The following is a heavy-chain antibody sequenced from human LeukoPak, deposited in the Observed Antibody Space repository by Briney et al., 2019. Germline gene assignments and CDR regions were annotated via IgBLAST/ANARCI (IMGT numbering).Heavy chain of an antibody. J-gene: IGHJ6*03. CDR2: IIPIFGTA. V-gene: IGHV1-69*13. CDR3: ARGVPAAIALYYYYNMDV. D-gene: IGHD2-2*01. CDR1: GGTFSSYA. Sequence: SVKVSCKASGGTFSSYAICWVRQAPGQGLEWMGGIIPIFGTANYAQKFQGRVTITADESTSTAYMELSSLRSEDTAVYYCARGVPAAIALYYYYNMDVWGQGTTVTVSS.